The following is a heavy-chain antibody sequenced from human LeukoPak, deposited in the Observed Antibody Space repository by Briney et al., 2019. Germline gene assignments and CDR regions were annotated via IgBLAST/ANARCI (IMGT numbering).Heavy chain of an antibody. Sequence: GGSLRLSCAASGFAFSGYGIHWARQAPGKGLEWVTSIRYDGNTKYYADSVKGRFSISRDNSRNTVYLQMNRLSAEDTAVYYCAKEGDYYDRSGYYSDNYYYYMEVWGTGTTVTVSS. D-gene: IGHD3-22*01. CDR3: AKEGDYYDRSGYYSDNYYYYMEV. J-gene: IGHJ6*03. CDR1: GFAFSGYG. CDR2: IRYDGNTK. V-gene: IGHV3-30*02.